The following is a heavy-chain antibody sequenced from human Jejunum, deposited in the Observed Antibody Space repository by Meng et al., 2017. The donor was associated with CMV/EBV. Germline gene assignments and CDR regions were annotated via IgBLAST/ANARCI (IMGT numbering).Heavy chain of an antibody. CDR3: TRDSRHHLY. Sequence: SCAASGFTFSCCEMNWIRQAPGKGLEWVAFISPSGNNIHYADSVKGRFALSRDNTKNSLYLQMSGLRAEDTAVYYCTRDSRHHLYWGQGALVTVSS. D-gene: IGHD6-25*01. CDR2: ISPSGNNI. V-gene: IGHV3-48*03. CDR1: GFTFSCCE. J-gene: IGHJ4*02.